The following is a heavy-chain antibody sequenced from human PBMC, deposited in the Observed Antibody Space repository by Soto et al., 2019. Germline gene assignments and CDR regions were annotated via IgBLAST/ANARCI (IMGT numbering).Heavy chain of an antibody. CDR3: AREMGYCSGGSCYLTSGWFDP. CDR1: SGSISSSNW. CDR2: IYHSGST. D-gene: IGHD2-15*01. V-gene: IGHV4-4*02. J-gene: IGHJ5*02. Sequence: QVQLQESGPGLVKPSGTLSLTCAVSSGSISSSNWWSCVRQPPGKGLEWIGEIYHSGSTNYNPSLKSRVTISVDKSKNQFSLKLSSVTAADTAVYYCAREMGYCSGGSCYLTSGWFDPWGQGTLVTVSS.